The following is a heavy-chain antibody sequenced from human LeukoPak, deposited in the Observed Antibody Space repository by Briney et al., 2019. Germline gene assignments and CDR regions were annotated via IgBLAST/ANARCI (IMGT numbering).Heavy chain of an antibody. J-gene: IGHJ4*02. CDR3: ASESGQWEPFDY. Sequence: PGGSLRLSCAASGFTVSSNYMSWVRQAPGKGLEWVSVIYSGGSTYYADSVKGRFTISRDNAKNSLYLQMNSLRAEDTAVYYCASESGQWEPFDYWGQGTLVTVSS. V-gene: IGHV3-53*01. D-gene: IGHD1-26*01. CDR1: GFTVSSNY. CDR2: IYSGGST.